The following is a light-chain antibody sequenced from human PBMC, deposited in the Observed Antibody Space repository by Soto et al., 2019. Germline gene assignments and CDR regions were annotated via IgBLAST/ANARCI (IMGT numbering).Light chain of an antibody. V-gene: IGLV1-44*01. J-gene: IGLJ2*01. CDR2: SNT. CDR3: ATLDDTLRGI. CDR1: RSNIGNNF. Sequence: QAVVTQPPSASGTPGQTVTISCSGSRSNIGNNFVSWYSQVPGRAPKLLIYSNTQRPSGVPDRFSGSKSGTSASLAISGLQSEDEAVYYCATLDDTLRGIFGGGTQLTVL.